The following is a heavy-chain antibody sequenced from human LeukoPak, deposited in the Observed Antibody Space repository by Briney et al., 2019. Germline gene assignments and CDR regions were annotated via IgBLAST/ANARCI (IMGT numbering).Heavy chain of an antibody. Sequence: ASVKVSCKASGYTFTSYYMHWVRQAPGQGLEWMGIINPSGGSTSYAQKFQSRVTMTRDTSTSTVYMELSSLRSEDTAVYYCARDLVVVPAAIRLVYEGVFDYWGQGTLVTVSS. CDR1: GYTFTSYY. CDR2: INPSGGST. CDR3: ARDLVVVPAAIRLVYEGVFDY. V-gene: IGHV1-46*01. D-gene: IGHD2-2*02. J-gene: IGHJ4*02.